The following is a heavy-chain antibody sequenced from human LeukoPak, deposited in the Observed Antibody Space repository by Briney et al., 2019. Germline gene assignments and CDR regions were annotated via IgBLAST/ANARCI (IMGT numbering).Heavy chain of an antibody. D-gene: IGHD6-13*01. CDR1: GFSFSSYW. V-gene: IGHV3-7*01. J-gene: IGHJ4*02. CDR3: ARDPGSSSFDL. Sequence: GGTLRLSCTASGFSFSSYWMSWVRQTPEKGLEFVANINQDGSVTNYVDSLKGRCTISRDNAKKSLYLEIRSLRADDTALYYCARDPGSSSFDLWGQGTLVTVSS. CDR2: INQDGSVT.